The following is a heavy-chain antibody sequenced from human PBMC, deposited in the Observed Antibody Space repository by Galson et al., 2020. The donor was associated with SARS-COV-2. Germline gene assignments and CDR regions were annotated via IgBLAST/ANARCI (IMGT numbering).Heavy chain of an antibody. D-gene: IGHD6-13*01. Sequence: SETLSLTCTVSGGSITSTSSYWGWIRQPPGKGLQWIGDVYFAGSTYYSPSLKSRVTISVDTSKNQFSLKLSSVTAADTALYYCARVKRGSRAVADLLTFDSWGQGTLVTVSS. CDR3: ARVKRGSRAVADLLTFDS. CDR2: VYFAGST. V-gene: IGHV4-39*07. CDR1: GGSITSTSSY. J-gene: IGHJ4*02.